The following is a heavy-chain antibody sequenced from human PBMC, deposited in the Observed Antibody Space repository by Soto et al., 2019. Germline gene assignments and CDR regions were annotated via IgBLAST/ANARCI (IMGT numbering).Heavy chain of an antibody. Sequence: GGSLRLSCAASGFTFDDYAMHWVRQAPGKGLEWVSGISWNSGSIGYADSVKGRFTIYRDNAKNSLYLQMNSLRAEDTALYYCAKGSYDSSGYYDYWGQGTLVTVSS. CDR2: ISWNSGSI. V-gene: IGHV3-9*01. CDR3: AKGSYDSSGYYDY. CDR1: GFTFDDYA. J-gene: IGHJ4*02. D-gene: IGHD3-22*01.